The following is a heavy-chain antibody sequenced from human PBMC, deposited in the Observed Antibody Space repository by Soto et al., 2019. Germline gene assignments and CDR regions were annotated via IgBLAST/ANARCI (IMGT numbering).Heavy chain of an antibody. J-gene: IGHJ4*02. CDR3: AREVGWGRGDYLYYFDY. CDR2: IYYSGST. Sequence: QVQLQESGPGLVKPSETLSLTCTVSGGSVSSGSYYWSWIRQPPGKGLEWIGYIYYSGSTNYNPSLKSRVTISVDTSKNQFSLKLSSVTAADTAVYYCAREVGWGRGDYLYYFDYWGQGTLVTVSS. CDR1: GGSVSSGSYY. V-gene: IGHV4-61*01. D-gene: IGHD4-17*01.